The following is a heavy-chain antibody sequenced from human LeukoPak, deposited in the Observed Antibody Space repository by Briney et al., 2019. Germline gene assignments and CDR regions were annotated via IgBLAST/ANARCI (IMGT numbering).Heavy chain of an antibody. Sequence: HPGGSLRLSCAASGFTFSSYWMSWVRQAPGKGLEWVANIKQDGSEKYYVDSVKGRFTISRDNAKNSLYLQMNSLRAEDTAVYYCARLLKTYDYVWGSYGFDYWGQGTLVAVSS. V-gene: IGHV3-7*01. CDR1: GFTFSSYW. D-gene: IGHD3-16*01. CDR3: ARLLKTYDYVWGSYGFDY. CDR2: IKQDGSEK. J-gene: IGHJ4*02.